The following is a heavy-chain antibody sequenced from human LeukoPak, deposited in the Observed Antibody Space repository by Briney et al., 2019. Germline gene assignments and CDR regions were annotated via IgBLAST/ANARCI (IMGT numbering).Heavy chain of an antibody. CDR1: GYTFTAYY. J-gene: IGHJ4*02. V-gene: IGHV1-2*02. CDR3: ARVGRGYSYGVFDY. D-gene: IGHD5-18*01. Sequence: ASVNVSCKASGYTFTAYYMHWVRQAPGQGLEWMGWINPNSGGTNYAQKFQGRVTMTRDTSISTAYMELSRLRSDDTAVYYCARVGRGYSYGVFDYWGQGTLVTVSS. CDR2: INPNSGGT.